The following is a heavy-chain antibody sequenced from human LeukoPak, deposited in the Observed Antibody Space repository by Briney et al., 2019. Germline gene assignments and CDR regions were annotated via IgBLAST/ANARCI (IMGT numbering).Heavy chain of an antibody. J-gene: IGHJ5*02. CDR1: GGSISSYY. CDR2: IYTSGST. CDR3: ARSHSGRILCFDP. Sequence: PSETLSLTCTVSGGSISSYYWSWIRQPPGKGLEWIGYIYTSGSTNYNPSLKSRVTISVDTSKNQFSLKLSSVTAADTAVYYCARSHSGRILCFDPWGQGTLVTVSS. D-gene: IGHD1-26*01. V-gene: IGHV4-4*09.